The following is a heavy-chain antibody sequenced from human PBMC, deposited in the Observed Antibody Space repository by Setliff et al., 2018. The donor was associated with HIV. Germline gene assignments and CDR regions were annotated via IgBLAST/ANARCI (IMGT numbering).Heavy chain of an antibody. CDR1: GYSFTNHY. CDR2: INPTGGST. Sequence: ASVKVSCKPSGYSFTNHYMHWVRQAPGQGLEWMGVINPTGGSTRNTQKFQGRVAMTRDTSTSTVYMELSSLRPEDTAVYYCASAGAWQRNALDIWG. CDR3: ASAGAWQRNALDI. D-gene: IGHD5-12*01. J-gene: IGHJ3*02. V-gene: IGHV1-46*01.